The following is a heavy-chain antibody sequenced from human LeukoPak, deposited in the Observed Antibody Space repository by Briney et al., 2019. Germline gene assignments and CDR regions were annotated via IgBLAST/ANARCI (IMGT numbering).Heavy chain of an antibody. V-gene: IGHV3-23*01. CDR1: GFTFSSYA. D-gene: IGHD1-7*01. CDR2: ISGSGGST. J-gene: IGHJ3*02. Sequence: QPGASLRLSCAASGFTFSSYAMSWVRQAPGKGLEWVSAISGSGGSTYYADSVKGRFTISRDNSKNTLYLQMNSLRAEDTAVYYCAKDQTGTSSLHGVFDIWGQGTMVTVSS. CDR3: AKDQTGTSSLHGVFDI.